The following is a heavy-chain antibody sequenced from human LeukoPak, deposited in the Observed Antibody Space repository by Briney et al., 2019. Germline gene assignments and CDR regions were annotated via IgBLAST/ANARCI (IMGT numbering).Heavy chain of an antibody. CDR2: IYSGGGT. CDR3: ARSGNYGSGSYYAY. D-gene: IGHD3-10*01. CDR1: GFIFSSYG. Sequence: PGGSLRLSCVASGFIFSSYGMSWVRQAPGKGLEWVSVIYSGGGTYYADSVKGRFTISRDNSKNTLYIQMNSLRAEDTAVYYCARSGNYGSGSYYAYWGQGTLVTVSS. J-gene: IGHJ4*02. V-gene: IGHV3-53*01.